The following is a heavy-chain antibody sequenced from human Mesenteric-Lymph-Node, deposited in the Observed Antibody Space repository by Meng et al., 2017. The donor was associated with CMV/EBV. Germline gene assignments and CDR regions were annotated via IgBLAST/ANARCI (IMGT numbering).Heavy chain of an antibody. CDR1: GFTFSGSV. J-gene: IGHJ4*02. CDR2: VSHDETIK. V-gene: IGHV3-30*04. Sequence: GESLKISCVGVGFTFSGSVIHWVRQAPGKGLEWGAVVSHDETIKYYADSVEGRFTISRDNSRNTVYLQMNSLRGEDTALYYCAMRPHAELLYYFDNWGQGTLVTVSS. CDR3: AMRPHAELLYYFDN. D-gene: IGHD4-23*01.